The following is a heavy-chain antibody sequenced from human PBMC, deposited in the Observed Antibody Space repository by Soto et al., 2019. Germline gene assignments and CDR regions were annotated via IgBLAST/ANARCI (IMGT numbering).Heavy chain of an antibody. D-gene: IGHD1-26*01. CDR3: ARARGGRATIFAFGI. J-gene: IGHJ3*02. CDR2: ISSSSTI. Sequence: GGSLRLSCAASGFTFSSYSMNWVRQAPGKGLEWVSYISSSSTIYYADSVKGRFTISRDNAKNSLYLQMNSLRDEDTAVYYCARARGGRATIFAFGIWAQGTMVTVSS. CDR1: GFTFSSYS. V-gene: IGHV3-48*02.